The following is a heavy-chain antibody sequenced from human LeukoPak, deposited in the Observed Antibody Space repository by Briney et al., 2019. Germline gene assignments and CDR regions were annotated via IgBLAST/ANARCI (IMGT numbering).Heavy chain of an antibody. J-gene: IGHJ4*02. CDR2: IWYDGSNR. D-gene: IGHD4-17*01. CDR3: ARDQGTSVTAMVGGHFDH. V-gene: IGHV3-33*01. CDR1: GFTFRGNG. Sequence: PGRSLRLSCAASGFTFRGNGMHWVRQAPGKGLEWVAIIWYDGSNRYYADSVKGRFTISRDNSKNTLFLQMNSLTAEDTAVYYCARDQGTSVTAMVGGHFDHWGPGTLVTVSS.